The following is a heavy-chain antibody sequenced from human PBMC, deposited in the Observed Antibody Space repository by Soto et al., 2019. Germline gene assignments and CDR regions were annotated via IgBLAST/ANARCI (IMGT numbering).Heavy chain of an antibody. V-gene: IGHV4-59*01. J-gene: IGHJ5*02. D-gene: IGHD2-8*01. CDR3: ARVRSTYGGGGTGEVKENWFDP. CDR2: AYYSGST. CDR1: GGSLRHYY. Sequence: SQTLSLTCTVSGGSLRHYYCSWIRQSPGKGLEWIGYAYYSGSTDYNPSLKSRVTMSVDTPKNQVSLKLNSVTTADTAVYYCARVRSTYGGGGTGEVKENWFDPWGPGTLVTVSS.